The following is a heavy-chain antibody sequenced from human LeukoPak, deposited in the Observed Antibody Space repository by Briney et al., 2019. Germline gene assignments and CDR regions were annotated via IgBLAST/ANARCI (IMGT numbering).Heavy chain of an antibody. CDR3: ARASGRPYYYYGMDV. V-gene: IGHV1-18*01. D-gene: IGHD6-6*01. CDR1: GYTFTNYV. CDR2: ISAYNGNT. Sequence: VASVKVSCKASGYTFTNYVITWVRQAPGQGLEWMGWISAYNGNTNYAQKLQGRVTMTTDTSASTAYMELRSLRSDDTAVYYCARASGRPYYYYGMDVWGQGTTVTVSS. J-gene: IGHJ6*02.